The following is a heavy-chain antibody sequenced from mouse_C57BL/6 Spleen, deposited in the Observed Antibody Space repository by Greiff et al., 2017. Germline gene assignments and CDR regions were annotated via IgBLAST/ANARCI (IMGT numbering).Heavy chain of an antibody. J-gene: IGHJ4*01. CDR3: AIKPYSNYYAMDY. D-gene: IGHD2-5*01. V-gene: IGHV3-6*01. CDR2: ISYAGCN. CDR1: GYSITSGYY. Sequence: EVQVVESGPGLVKPSQSLSLTCSVTGYSITSGYYWNWLRQFPGNKLEWMGYISYAGCNHYNPSLKNRISITRYTSKNQFFLKLNSVTTEDTATYDCAIKPYSNYYAMDYWGQATSVTVSS.